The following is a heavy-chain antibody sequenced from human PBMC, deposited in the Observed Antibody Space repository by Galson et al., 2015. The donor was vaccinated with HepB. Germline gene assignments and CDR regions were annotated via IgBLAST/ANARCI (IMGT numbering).Heavy chain of an antibody. CDR2: ISSSSSYI. Sequence: SLRLSCAASGFTFSSYSMNWVRQAPGKGLEWVSSISSSSSYIYYADSVKGRFTISRDNAKNSLYLQMNSLRAEDTAVYYCARDFSTTVVTPPHYYFDYWGQGTLVTVSS. CDR3: ARDFSTTVVTPPHYYFDY. CDR1: GFTFSSYS. V-gene: IGHV3-21*01. J-gene: IGHJ4*02. D-gene: IGHD4-23*01.